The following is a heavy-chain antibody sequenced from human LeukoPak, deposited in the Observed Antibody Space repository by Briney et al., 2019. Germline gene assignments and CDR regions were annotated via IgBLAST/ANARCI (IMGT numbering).Heavy chain of an antibody. Sequence: SETLSFTCAVSGGSISSGGYSWSWIRQPPGKGLEWIGYIYHSGSTYYNPSLKSRVTISVDRSKNQFSLKLSSVTAADTAVYYCATRYGAYVWALRDWGQGTLVTVSS. V-gene: IGHV4-30-2*01. CDR3: ATRYGAYVWALRD. CDR1: GGSISSGGYS. CDR2: IYHSGST. J-gene: IGHJ4*02. D-gene: IGHD3-16*01.